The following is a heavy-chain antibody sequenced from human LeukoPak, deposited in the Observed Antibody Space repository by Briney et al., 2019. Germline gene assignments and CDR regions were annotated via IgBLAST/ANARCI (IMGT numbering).Heavy chain of an antibody. J-gene: IGHJ5*02. CDR3: ARGPSSGNWFDP. CDR1: GXTFSSYG. CDR2: IWYDGSNK. D-gene: IGHD6-19*01. Sequence: GGSLRLPCAASGXTFSSYGMHWVRQAPGKGLEWVAVIWYDGSNKYYADSVKGRFTISRDNSKNMLYLQMNSLRAEDTAVYYCARGPSSGNWFDPWGQGTLVTVSS. V-gene: IGHV3-33*01.